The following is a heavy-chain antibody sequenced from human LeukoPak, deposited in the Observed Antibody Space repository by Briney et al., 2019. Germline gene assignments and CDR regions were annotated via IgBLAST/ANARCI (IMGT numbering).Heavy chain of an antibody. V-gene: IGHV3-7*01. Sequence: GGSLRLSCAASGFTFSSYAMSWVRQAPGKGLEWVANIKQDGSEKYYVDSVKGRFTISRDNAKNSLYLQMNSLRAEDTAVYYCARDPSGSYSPYFDYWGQGTLVTVSS. CDR1: GFTFSSYA. J-gene: IGHJ4*02. D-gene: IGHD1-26*01. CDR3: ARDPSGSYSPYFDY. CDR2: IKQDGSEK.